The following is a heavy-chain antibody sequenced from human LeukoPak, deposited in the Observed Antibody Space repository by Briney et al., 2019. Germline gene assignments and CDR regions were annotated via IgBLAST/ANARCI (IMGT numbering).Heavy chain of an antibody. CDR3: ARSPSRERKWIQLWSPNFDY. J-gene: IGHJ4*02. CDR2: MNPNSGNT. V-gene: IGHV1-8*01. CDR1: GYTFTSYD. D-gene: IGHD5-18*01. Sequence: ASVKVSCKASGYTFTSYDINWVRQATGQGLEWMGWMNPNSGNTGYAQKFQGRVTMTRSTSISTAYMELSSLRSEDTAVYYCARSPSRERKWIQLWSPNFDYWGQRTLVTVSS.